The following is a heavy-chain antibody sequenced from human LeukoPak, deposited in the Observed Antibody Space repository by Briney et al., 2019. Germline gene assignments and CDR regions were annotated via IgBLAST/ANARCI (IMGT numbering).Heavy chain of an antibody. CDR1: GFTFSSYD. CDR2: IGTAGDT. J-gene: IGHJ4*02. D-gene: IGHD3-3*01. V-gene: IGHV3-13*01. CDR3: ARGSGDGPFDY. Sequence: GGSLRLSCAASGFTFSSYDMHWVRQATGKGLEWVSAIGTAGDTYYPGSVKGRFTISRENAKNSLYLQMNSLRAGDTAVYYCARGSGDGPFDYWGQGTLVTVSS.